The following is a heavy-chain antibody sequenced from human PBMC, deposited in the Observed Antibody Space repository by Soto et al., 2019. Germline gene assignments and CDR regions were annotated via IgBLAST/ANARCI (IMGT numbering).Heavy chain of an antibody. V-gene: IGHV5-51*01. CDR1: GYSFTSYW. CDR2: IYPGDSDT. J-gene: IGHJ3*02. Sequence: PGESLKISCKGSGYSFTSYWIGWVRQMPGKGLEWMGIIYPGDSDTRYSPSFQGQVTISADKSISTAYLQWSSLKASDTAMYYCARGRKQQLVRRPRSDAFDIWGQGTMVTVSS. CDR3: ARGRKQQLVRRPRSDAFDI. D-gene: IGHD6-13*01.